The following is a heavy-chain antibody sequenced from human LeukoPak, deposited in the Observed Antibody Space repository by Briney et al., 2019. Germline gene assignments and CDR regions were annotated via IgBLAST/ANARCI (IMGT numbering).Heavy chain of an antibody. CDR1: GYTFTSYG. D-gene: IGHD3-22*01. CDR2: VSAYNGNT. V-gene: IGHV1-18*01. CDR3: ARGELDYYYDSSGYYPFDY. J-gene: IGHJ4*02. Sequence: ASVKVSCKASGYTFTSYGISWVRQAPGQGLEGMGWVSAYNGNTNYAQKLQGRVTMTTDTSTSTANMELRSLRSDDTAVYYCARGELDYYYDSSGYYPFDYWGQGTLVTVSS.